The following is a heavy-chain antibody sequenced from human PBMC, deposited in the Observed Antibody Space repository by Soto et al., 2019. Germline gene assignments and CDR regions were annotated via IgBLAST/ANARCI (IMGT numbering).Heavy chain of an antibody. J-gene: IGHJ5*02. CDR1: GFTFSSYA. Sequence: GGSLRLSCAASGFTFSSYAMSWVRQAPGKGLEWVSAISGSGGSTYYADSVKGRFTISRDNSKNTLYLQMNSLRAEDTAVYYCAKVPEYYYGSGSFPGWFDPWGQGTLVTVSS. V-gene: IGHV3-23*01. CDR3: AKVPEYYYGSGSFPGWFDP. CDR2: ISGSGGST. D-gene: IGHD3-10*01.